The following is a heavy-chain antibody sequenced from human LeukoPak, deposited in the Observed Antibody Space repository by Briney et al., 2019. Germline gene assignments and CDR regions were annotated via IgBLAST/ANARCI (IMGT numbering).Heavy chain of an antibody. CDR2: IYPGDSDT. CDR1: GYSFTNYW. CDR3: ARHYPGGCSSTSCYNLWFDP. V-gene: IGHV5-51*01. Sequence: PGGSLRLSCKGSGYSFTNYWIGWVRQMPGKGLEWMGVIYPGDSDTRYSPSFQGQVTISADKSISTAYLQWSSLKASDTAMYYCARHYPGGCSSTSCYNLWFDPWGQGTLVTVSS. J-gene: IGHJ5*02. D-gene: IGHD2-2*02.